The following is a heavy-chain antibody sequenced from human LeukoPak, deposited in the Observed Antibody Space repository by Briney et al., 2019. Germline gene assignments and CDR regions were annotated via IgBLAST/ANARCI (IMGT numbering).Heavy chain of an antibody. CDR1: GYTFTELS. D-gene: IGHD2-8*01. Sequence: GASVKVSCKVSGYTFTELSMHWVRQAPGKGLEWMGGFDPEDGETIYAQKFQGRVTMTEDTSTDTAYMELSSLRSEDTAVYYCATGLKEDCTNGVCYIDWGQGTLVTVSS. J-gene: IGHJ4*02. CDR3: ATGLKEDCTNGVCYID. CDR2: FDPEDGET. V-gene: IGHV1-24*01.